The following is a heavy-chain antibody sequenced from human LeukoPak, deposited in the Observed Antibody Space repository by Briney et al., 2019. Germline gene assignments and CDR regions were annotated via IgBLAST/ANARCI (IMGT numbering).Heavy chain of an antibody. D-gene: IGHD6-6*01. Sequence: VASVKVSCKASGYTFTSYYMHWVRQAPGQGLEWMGIINPSGGSTNYAQKFQGRVTMTRDMSTSTVYMELSSLRSEDTAVYYCARGDIAARLGDYWGQGTLVTVSS. CDR1: GYTFTSYY. CDR3: ARGDIAARLGDY. CDR2: INPSGGST. J-gene: IGHJ4*02. V-gene: IGHV1-46*01.